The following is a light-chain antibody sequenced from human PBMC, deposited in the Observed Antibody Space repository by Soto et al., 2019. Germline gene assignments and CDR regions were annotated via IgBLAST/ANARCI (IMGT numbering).Light chain of an antibody. J-gene: IGKJ2*01. V-gene: IGKV3-15*01. Sequence: EIVMTQSPATLSVSPGARATLSCRASQSVRSNLAWYQQKPGQAPRLLIYGASTRATGIPARFSGSGSGTEFTLTISSLQSEDFAVYYCQQYSNWYTFGQGTKLEIK. CDR2: GAS. CDR1: QSVRSN. CDR3: QQYSNWYT.